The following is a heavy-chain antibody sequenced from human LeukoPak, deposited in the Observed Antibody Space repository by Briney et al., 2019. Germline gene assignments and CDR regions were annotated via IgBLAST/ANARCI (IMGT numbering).Heavy chain of an antibody. CDR3: ARDNSVGETAWWFDP. CDR2: IIPIFGTA. J-gene: IGHJ5*02. D-gene: IGHD1-26*01. V-gene: IGHV1-69*05. CDR1: GGTFSSYA. Sequence: ASVKVSCKASGGTFSSYAISWVRQAPGQGLEWMGAIIPIFGTANYAQKFQGRLTMTRDMFTSTDYMELTSLTSDDTAVYYCARDNSVGETAWWFDPWGQGTLVTVSS.